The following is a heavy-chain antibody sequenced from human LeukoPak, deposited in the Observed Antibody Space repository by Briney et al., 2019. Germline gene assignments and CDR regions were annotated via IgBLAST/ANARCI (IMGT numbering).Heavy chain of an antibody. J-gene: IGHJ6*03. CDR1: GFTFSSYA. CDR2: ISGSGGST. V-gene: IGHV3-23*01. Sequence: GGSLRLSCAASGFTFSSYAMSWVRQAPGKGLEWVSAISGSGGSTYYADSVKGRFTISRDNSKNTLYLQMNSLRAEDTAVYYCAKDRDYDFWSGQKYYMGVWGKGTTVTVSS. CDR3: AKDRDYDFWSGQKYYMGV. D-gene: IGHD3-3*01.